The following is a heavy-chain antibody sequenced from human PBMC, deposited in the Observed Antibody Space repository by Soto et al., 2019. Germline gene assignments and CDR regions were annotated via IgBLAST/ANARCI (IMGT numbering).Heavy chain of an antibody. CDR2: IYHSGNT. CDR1: GCSISSYY. J-gene: IGHJ6*03. CDR3: ARGRLGFYYMDV. Sequence: SETLSLTCTVSGCSISSYYWSWIRQPPGKGLEWIGYIYHSGNTNYNPSLKSRVTISVDTSKSQFSLRLSSVTAADTAVYYCARGRLGFYYMDVWGKGTTVTVSS. V-gene: IGHV4-59*01. D-gene: IGHD3-9*01.